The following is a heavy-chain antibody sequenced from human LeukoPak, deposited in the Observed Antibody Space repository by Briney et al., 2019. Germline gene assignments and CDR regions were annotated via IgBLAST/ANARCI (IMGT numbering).Heavy chain of an antibody. J-gene: IGHJ4*02. CDR3: ARLAILTGYYVFDY. D-gene: IGHD3-9*01. CDR2: IYYSGST. V-gene: IGHV4-59*08. CDR1: GGSISSYY. Sequence: PSETLSLTCTVSGGSISSYYWSWIRQPPGKGLEWIGYIYYSGSTNYNPSLKSRVTISVDTSKNQFSLKLSSVTAADTAVYYCARLAILTGYYVFDYWGQGTLVTVSS.